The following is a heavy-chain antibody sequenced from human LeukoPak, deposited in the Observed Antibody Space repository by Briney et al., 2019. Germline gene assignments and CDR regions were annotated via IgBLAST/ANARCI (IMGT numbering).Heavy chain of an antibody. D-gene: IGHD6-19*01. CDR2: IYYSGST. CDR1: GGSISSSYYY. CDR3: ARSLDSSGWYRTDY. Sequence: PSETLSLTCTVSGGSISSSYYYWGWIRQPPGKGLEWIGSIYYSGSTYYNPSLKSRVTISVDTSKNQFSLKLSSVTAADTAVYYCARSLDSSGWYRTDYWGQGTLVTVSS. V-gene: IGHV4-39*01. J-gene: IGHJ4*02.